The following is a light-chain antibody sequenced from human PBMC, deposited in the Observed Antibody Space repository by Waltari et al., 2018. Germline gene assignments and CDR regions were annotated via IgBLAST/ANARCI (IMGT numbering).Light chain of an antibody. Sequence: QSVLTQPPSVSGPPGQRVTISCTGRSSNIGAGSDVLWYQQLPGTAPKLLIYDNSNRPSGVPDRFSGSKSGTSASLAITGLQAEDEADYYCQSFDSTFRDVFGTGTKVTVL. CDR1: SSNIGAGSD. CDR2: DNS. CDR3: QSFDSTFRDV. V-gene: IGLV1-40*01. J-gene: IGLJ1*01.